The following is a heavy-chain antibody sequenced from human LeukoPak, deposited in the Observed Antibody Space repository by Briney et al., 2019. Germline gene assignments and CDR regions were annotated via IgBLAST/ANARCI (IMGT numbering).Heavy chain of an antibody. D-gene: IGHD2-21*01. J-gene: IGHJ4*02. CDR3: AKVRDTGGYWHHAFDN. V-gene: IGHV3-23*01. CDR1: GFTFSSYA. Sequence: GGSLRLSCAASGFTFSSYAMSWVRQAPGKGREGFSAISGGGGSTYYADPVTGGFTISRDNSKNTLCLQLNSLRAEDTAVYYCAKVRDTGGYWHHAFDNWGQGTLVTVSS. CDR2: ISGGGGST.